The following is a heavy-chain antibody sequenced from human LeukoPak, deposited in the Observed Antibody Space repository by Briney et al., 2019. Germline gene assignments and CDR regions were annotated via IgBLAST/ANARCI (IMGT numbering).Heavy chain of an antibody. Sequence: PGGSLRLSCAASGFTFSSYTMSWVRQAPGKGLEWVSGISGSGGSTYYADSVKGRFTISRDNFKNTLYLQMNSLGAEDTAVYYCAKDRYSSSSAEPDYWGQGTLVTVSS. CDR3: AKDRYSSSSAEPDY. D-gene: IGHD6-6*01. CDR2: ISGSGGST. V-gene: IGHV3-23*01. CDR1: GFTFSSYT. J-gene: IGHJ4*02.